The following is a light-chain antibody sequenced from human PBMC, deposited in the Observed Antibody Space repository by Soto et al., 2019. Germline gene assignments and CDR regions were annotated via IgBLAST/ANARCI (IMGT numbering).Light chain of an antibody. CDR1: RSFASSY. Sequence: DMVLTQSPGTLSLSPGERATLSCRASRSFASSYLGWYQQKPGQAPRLLLYAASKRATGIPDRFSGSGSGTDFTLTINRLEPEDSAVYYCQQYGSSPPYTFGQETKVEI. CDR2: AAS. J-gene: IGKJ2*01. V-gene: IGKV3-20*01. CDR3: QQYGSSPPYT.